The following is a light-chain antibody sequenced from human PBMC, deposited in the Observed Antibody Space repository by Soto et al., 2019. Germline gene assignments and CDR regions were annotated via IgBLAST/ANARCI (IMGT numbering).Light chain of an antibody. Sequence: QSVLTQPPSVSGAPGQRVTISCTGSSSNIGAGYDVHWYQQLPGTAPKLLIYGNSNRPSGVPDRFSGSKSGTSASLAITGLRAEDEADSYCQSYDSSLSALFGGGTKLTVL. CDR1: SSNIGAGYD. CDR2: GNS. J-gene: IGLJ3*02. CDR3: QSYDSSLSAL. V-gene: IGLV1-40*01.